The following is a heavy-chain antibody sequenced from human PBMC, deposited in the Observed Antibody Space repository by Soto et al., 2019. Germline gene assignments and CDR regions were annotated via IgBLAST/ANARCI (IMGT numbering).Heavy chain of an antibody. CDR2: IVVGTDKT. J-gene: IGHJ5*02. CDR1: GFTFTSSA. Sequence: QRQLVQSGPEVKKPGTSVKVSCKASGFTFTSSAVQWVRQARGQRLEWIGWIVVGTDKTNYAQKFQERATITRDMSTSTAYMELSSLRFEDTAVYYCAAENYDSSGDSRGFDLLGQGTLVTVSS. CDR3: AAENYDSSGDSRGFDL. V-gene: IGHV1-58*01. D-gene: IGHD3-22*01.